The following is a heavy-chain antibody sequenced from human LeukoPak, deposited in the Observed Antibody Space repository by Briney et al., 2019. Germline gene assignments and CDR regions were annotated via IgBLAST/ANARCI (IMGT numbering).Heavy chain of an antibody. Sequence: SETLSLTCTVSGGSISSYYWSWLRQPPGKGLEWIGYIYYSGSTNYNPSLKSRVTISVDTSKNQFSLKLSSVTAADTAVYYCARDRPGYGDFAFDICGQGTMVTVSS. CDR2: IYYSGST. D-gene: IGHD4-17*01. V-gene: IGHV4-59*01. J-gene: IGHJ3*02. CDR1: GGSISSYY. CDR3: ARDRPGYGDFAFDI.